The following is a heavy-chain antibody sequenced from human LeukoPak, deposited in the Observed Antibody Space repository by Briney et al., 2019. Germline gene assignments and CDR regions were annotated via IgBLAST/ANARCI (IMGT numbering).Heavy chain of an antibody. CDR2: ISGSGGST. V-gene: IGHV3-23*01. CDR1: GFTVSSNY. J-gene: IGHJ4*02. CDR3: AAYYYGSGSYYRKNDY. D-gene: IGHD3-10*01. Sequence: GGSLRLSCAASGFTVSSNYMTWVRQAPGKGLEWVSAISGSGGSTYYADSVKGRFTISRDNSKNTLYLQMNSLRAEDTAVYYCAAYYYGSGSYYRKNDYWGQGTLVTVSS.